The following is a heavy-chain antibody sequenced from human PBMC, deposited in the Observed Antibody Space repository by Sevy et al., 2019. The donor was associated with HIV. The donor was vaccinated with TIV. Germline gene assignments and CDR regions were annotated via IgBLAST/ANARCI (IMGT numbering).Heavy chain of an antibody. J-gene: IGHJ6*02. Sequence: ASVKDSCKASGYTFTGDYLHWVRQAPGQGLEWMGRVYPNSGDTNYARKFQGRVTMTRDTSISTAYMELSRLRFDDTAVYYCARDGGGGTTNSGMDVWGQGTTVTVSS. D-gene: IGHD2-15*01. CDR3: ARDGGGGTTNSGMDV. V-gene: IGHV1-2*06. CDR1: GYTFTGDY. CDR2: VYPNSGDT.